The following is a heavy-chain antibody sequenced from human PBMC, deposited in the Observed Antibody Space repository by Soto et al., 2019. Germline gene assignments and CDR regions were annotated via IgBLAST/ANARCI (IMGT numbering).Heavy chain of an antibody. CDR2: ISSSSSYI. V-gene: IGHV3-21*01. CDR1: GFTFCSYS. D-gene: IGHD3-3*01. CDR3: ARDRVTIFGVVYGMDV. Sequence: EVQLVESGGGLVKPGGSLRLSCAASGFTFCSYSMNWVRQAPGKGLEWVSSISSSSSYIYYADSVKGRFTISRDNAENSLYLQMNSLRAEDTAVYYCARDRVTIFGVVYGMDVWGQGTTVTVSS. J-gene: IGHJ6*02.